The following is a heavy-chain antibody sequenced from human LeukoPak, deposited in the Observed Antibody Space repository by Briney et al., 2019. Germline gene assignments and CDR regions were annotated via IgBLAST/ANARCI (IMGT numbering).Heavy chain of an antibody. J-gene: IGHJ4*02. CDR1: RFIFSSYH. CDR3: ARGTNWSPLDFDY. Sequence: GGSLRLSCAASRFIFSSYHMHWVRQPPGKGLEWFSSISSSNSFIYYADSMKGRFTISRDNAKNSLYLQMNSLRAEDTAVYYCARGTNWSPLDFDYWGQGTLVTVSS. CDR2: ISSSNSFI. V-gene: IGHV3-21*01. D-gene: IGHD1-20*01.